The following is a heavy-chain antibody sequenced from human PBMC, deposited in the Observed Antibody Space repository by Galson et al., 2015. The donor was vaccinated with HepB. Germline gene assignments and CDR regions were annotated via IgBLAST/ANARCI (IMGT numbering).Heavy chain of an antibody. CDR2: ISYDGSNK. V-gene: IGHV3-30*04. CDR1: GFTFSSYA. CDR3: AIDKDPSRSWVDGLIYYGLAV. J-gene: IGHJ6*01. D-gene: IGHD6-13*01. Sequence: ALRLSCAASGFTFSSYAFHWVRQAPGKGLEWVAVISYDGSNKNYADYVKGRFTISRDESRNTLHLQMNSLRAEDTAIYYCAIDKDPSRSWVDGLIYYGLAVWGQGTTVTVSS.